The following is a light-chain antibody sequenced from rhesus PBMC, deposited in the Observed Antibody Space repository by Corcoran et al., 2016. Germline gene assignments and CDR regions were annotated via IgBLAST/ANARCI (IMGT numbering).Light chain of an antibody. Sequence: DIVLTQSPASLAVSPGQRATFTCRASESVSFFGINLLHWYQQKPGQPPKLLIYQASKKDTGVPARFSGSGSGTDFTLIINPVEADDAADYYCLQSKSSPTFGQGTKVEIK. CDR3: LQSKSSPT. CDR2: QAS. V-gene: IGKV7-13*01. CDR1: ESVSFFGINL. J-gene: IGKJ1*01.